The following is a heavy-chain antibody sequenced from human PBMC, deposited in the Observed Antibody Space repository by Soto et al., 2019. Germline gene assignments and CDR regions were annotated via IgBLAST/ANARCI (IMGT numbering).Heavy chain of an antibody. CDR3: AKDRDYPRDYFHY. Sequence: PGGSLRLSCAASGFTFTNYAMSWVRQAPGKGLEWVSAVSPNGQGIYYADSVRGRFTISRDFSMNTVFLHMDSLRAEDTAVYYCAKDRDYPRDYFHYWGQGTLVTVSS. D-gene: IGHD3-10*01. V-gene: IGHV3-23*01. CDR1: GFTFTNYA. CDR2: VSPNGQGI. J-gene: IGHJ4*02.